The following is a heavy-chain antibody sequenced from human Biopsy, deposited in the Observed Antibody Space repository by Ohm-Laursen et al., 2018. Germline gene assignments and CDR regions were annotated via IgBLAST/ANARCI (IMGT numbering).Heavy chain of an antibody. CDR1: GGSFTGHY. Sequence: TLSLTCTVSGGSFTGHYWTWIRQPPGKGLEWIGHISHTGYTSYKSSLKSRVTISLDTSRKHFSLRLTSLAAADTAVYYCARGSNEYGGLYFPHWGQGTRVTVSS. D-gene: IGHD4-23*01. CDR2: ISHTGYT. J-gene: IGHJ1*01. V-gene: IGHV4-59*11. CDR3: ARGSNEYGGLYFPH.